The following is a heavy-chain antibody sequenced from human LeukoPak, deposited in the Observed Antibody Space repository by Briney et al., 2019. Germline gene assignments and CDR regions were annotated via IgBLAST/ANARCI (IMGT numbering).Heavy chain of an antibody. CDR1: GFTFSSYW. V-gene: IGHV3-74*01. J-gene: IGHJ4*02. CDR3: ARVSYYYGSGSYRPTAVYYFDY. Sequence: GGSLRLSCAASGFTFSSYWMHWVRQAPGKGLVWVSRINSDGSSTSYADSVKGRFTISRDNAKNTLYLQMNSLRADDTAVYYCARVSYYYGSGSYRPTAVYYFDYWGQGTPVTVSS. D-gene: IGHD3-10*01. CDR2: INSDGSST.